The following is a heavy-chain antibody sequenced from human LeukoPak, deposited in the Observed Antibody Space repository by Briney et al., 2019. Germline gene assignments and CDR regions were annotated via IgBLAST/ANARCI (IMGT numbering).Heavy chain of an antibody. CDR3: ARGGTYSSPSLNS. Sequence: GGSLRLSCAASGFTFSSHAMHWVRQAPGKGLEYVSSTNTDGNYIYYVESVRGRFTISRDNSKNTLHLQMVSLRPDDMGVYYCARGGTYSSPSLNSWGQGTLVTVSS. D-gene: IGHD6-19*01. J-gene: IGHJ4*02. CDR2: TNTDGNYI. V-gene: IGHV3-64*02. CDR1: GFTFSSHA.